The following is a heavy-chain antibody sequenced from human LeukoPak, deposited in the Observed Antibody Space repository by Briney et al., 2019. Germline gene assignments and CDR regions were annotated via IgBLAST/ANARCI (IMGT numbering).Heavy chain of an antibody. CDR2: IGAGGGG. J-gene: IGHJ4*02. V-gene: IGHV3-23*01. CDR3: AKKIPGNYYPFDC. CDR1: GFTFSNYA. D-gene: IGHD3-22*01. Sequence: GGSLRLSCVASGFTFSNYAMHWVRQALGKGLAWVSAIGAGGGGYADSVKGRFAISRDNSKNTLYLQMNSLRAEDTAVYYCAKKIPGNYYPFDCWGQGILVTVSS.